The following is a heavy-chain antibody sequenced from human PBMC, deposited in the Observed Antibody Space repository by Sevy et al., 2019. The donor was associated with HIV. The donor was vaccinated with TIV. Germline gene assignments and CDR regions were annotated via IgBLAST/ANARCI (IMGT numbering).Heavy chain of an antibody. CDR1: GFTFSKYS. J-gene: IGHJ4*02. Sequence: GGSLRLSCAASGFTFSKYSMSWVRQPPGKGLEWVSTLSFGCGEINYADSVKGRFTICGDNSKSSVYLQMNNVGPEDTAVYYCAREGCTKPHDYWGQGTLVTVSS. CDR3: AREGCTKPHDY. V-gene: IGHV3-23*01. D-gene: IGHD2-8*01. CDR2: LSFGCGEI.